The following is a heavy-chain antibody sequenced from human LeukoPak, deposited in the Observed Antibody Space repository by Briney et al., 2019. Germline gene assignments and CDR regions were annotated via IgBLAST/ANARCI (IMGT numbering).Heavy chain of an antibody. D-gene: IGHD6-13*01. CDR2: IYSGGST. CDR1: GFTVSSNY. CDR3: ARDLYSSSRNNFDY. J-gene: IGHJ4*02. Sequence: GGSLRLSCAASGFTVSSNYMSWVRQAPGKGLEWVSFIYSGGSTCYADSVKGRFTISRDNSKNTLYLQMNSLRAEDSAVYYCARDLYSSSRNNFDYWGQGTLVTVSS. V-gene: IGHV3-53*01.